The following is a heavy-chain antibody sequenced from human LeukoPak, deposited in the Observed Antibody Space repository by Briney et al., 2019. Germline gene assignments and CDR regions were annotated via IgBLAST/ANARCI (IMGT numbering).Heavy chain of an antibody. CDR1: GYTFTDYY. CDR2: INPNSGGT. D-gene: IGHD4-17*01. CDR3: EIYGDPADY. V-gene: IGHV1-2*02. Sequence: ASVKVSRKASGYTFTDYYMHWVRQAPGQGLEWMGWINPNSGGTNYAQKFQGRVTMTRDTSISTAYMELSRLRSDDTAMYYCEIYGDPADYWGQGTLVTVSS. J-gene: IGHJ4*02.